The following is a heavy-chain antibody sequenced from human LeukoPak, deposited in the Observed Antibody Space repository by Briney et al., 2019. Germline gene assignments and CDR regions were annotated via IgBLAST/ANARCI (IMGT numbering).Heavy chain of an antibody. Sequence: LWASVKVSCKASGYTFTSYGISWVRQAPGQGLEWMGWISAYNGNTNYAQKLQGRVTITTDTSTSTAYMELRSLRSDDTAVYYCATLVRYSSSWYTGLWYFDYWGQGTLVTVSS. CDR2: ISAYNGNT. J-gene: IGHJ4*02. D-gene: IGHD6-13*01. V-gene: IGHV1-18*01. CDR3: ATLVRYSSSWYTGLWYFDY. CDR1: GYTFTSYG.